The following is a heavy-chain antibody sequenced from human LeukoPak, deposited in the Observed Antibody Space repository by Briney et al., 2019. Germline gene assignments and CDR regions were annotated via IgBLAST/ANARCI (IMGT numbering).Heavy chain of an antibody. Sequence: PGGSLRLSCTASGFTFGDYAMSWVRQAPGKGLEWVGFIRSKAYGGTTEYAASVKGRFTISRDDSNIFAYLQINSLKTEDTALYYCTRGSYYDILTGHYRGKYYFDYWGQGILVTVSS. CDR2: IRSKAYGGTT. V-gene: IGHV3-49*04. D-gene: IGHD3-9*01. CDR3: TRGSYYDILTGHYRGKYYFDY. CDR1: GFTFGDYA. J-gene: IGHJ4*02.